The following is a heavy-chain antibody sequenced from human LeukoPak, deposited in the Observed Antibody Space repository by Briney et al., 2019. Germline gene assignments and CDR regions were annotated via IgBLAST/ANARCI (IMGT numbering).Heavy chain of an antibody. J-gene: IGHJ4*02. CDR1: GFSFSSYE. D-gene: IGHD6-25*01. Sequence: GGSLRLSCAASGFSFSSYEMSWFRQAPGKGLEWVSVIYGGGSTYYADSVKGRFTISRDNSKNTLYLQMNSLRAEDTAVYYCARERGHLDYWGQGTLVTVSS. CDR3: ARERGHLDY. CDR2: IYGGGST. V-gene: IGHV3-66*01.